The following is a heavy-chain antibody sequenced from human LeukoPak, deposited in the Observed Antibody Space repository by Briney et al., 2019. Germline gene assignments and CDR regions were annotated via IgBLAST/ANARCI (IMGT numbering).Heavy chain of an antibody. Sequence: GGSLRLSCTASGFPLSNFWMHWVRQVPGKGLVWVSRIKSDGSTNYADSVKGRFTISRDNAKNTVSLQMNSLRAEDTGVYYCARAPSEIGGYYPEYFRHWGQGTLVTVSS. D-gene: IGHD3-22*01. J-gene: IGHJ1*01. CDR2: IKSDGST. CDR3: ARAPSEIGGYYPEYFRH. CDR1: GFPLSNFW. V-gene: IGHV3-74*01.